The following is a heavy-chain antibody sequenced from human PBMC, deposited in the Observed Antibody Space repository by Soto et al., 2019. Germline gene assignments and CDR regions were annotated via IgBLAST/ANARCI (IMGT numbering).Heavy chain of an antibody. V-gene: IGHV4-30-4*01. D-gene: IGHD2-15*01. CDR2: ICYSGST. CDR1: GGSISSGDYY. J-gene: IGHJ5*02. CDR3: AREVIVVVVAAIPLGWFDP. Sequence: TLSLTCTVSGGSISSGDYYWSWIRQPPGKGLEWIGYICYSGSTYYNPSLKSRVTISVDTSKNQFSLKLSSVTAADTAVYYCAREVIVVVVAAIPLGWFDPWGQGTLVTVSS.